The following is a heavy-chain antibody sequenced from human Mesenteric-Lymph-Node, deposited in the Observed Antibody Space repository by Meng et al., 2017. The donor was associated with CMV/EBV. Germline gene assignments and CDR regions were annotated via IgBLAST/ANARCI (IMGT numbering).Heavy chain of an antibody. CDR3: SRDTTALDY. CDR2: TYYRYKWFN. D-gene: IGHD1-14*01. J-gene: IGHJ4*02. CDR1: GDSVTSNNAD. Sequence: CAVSGDSVTSNNADWNWNRQSPSRGLEWLGRTYYRYKWFNDYAVSVKSRITINPDTSKNQFSLHLNSVIPEDTAVYYCSRDTTALDYWGQGTLVTVSS. V-gene: IGHV6-1*01.